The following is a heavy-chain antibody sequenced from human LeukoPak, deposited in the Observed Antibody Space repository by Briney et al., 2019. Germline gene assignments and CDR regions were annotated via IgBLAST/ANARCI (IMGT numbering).Heavy chain of an antibody. V-gene: IGHV1-18*01. CDR3: ARDQENHYDSSGSYYFDY. Sequence: ASVKVSCKASGYTFTSYGISWVRQAPGQGLEWMGWISAYNGNTNYAQKLQGRVTMTTDTSTSTAYMELRSLRSDDTAVYYCARDQENHYDSSGSYYFDYWGQGTLVTVSS. CDR1: GYTFTSYG. J-gene: IGHJ4*02. D-gene: IGHD3-22*01. CDR2: ISAYNGNT.